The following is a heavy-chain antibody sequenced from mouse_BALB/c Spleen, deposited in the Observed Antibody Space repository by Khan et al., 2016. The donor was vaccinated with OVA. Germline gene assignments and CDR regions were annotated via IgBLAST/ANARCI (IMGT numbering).Heavy chain of an antibody. Sequence: EVQLRESGPGLVKPSQSLSLTCTVTGYSITSDYAWNWIRQFPENKLEWMGYINYSGSANYNPALKSRISITRDTSKNQFFLQLNSVTTADSATYYCARDGSRYNYAMDYWGQGTSVTVSS. CDR3: ARDGSRYNYAMDY. J-gene: IGHJ4*01. V-gene: IGHV3-2*02. D-gene: IGHD2-3*01. CDR1: GYSITSDYA. CDR2: INYSGSA.